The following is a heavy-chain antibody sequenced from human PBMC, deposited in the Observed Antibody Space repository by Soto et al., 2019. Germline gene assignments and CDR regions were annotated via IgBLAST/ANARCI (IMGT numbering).Heavy chain of an antibody. CDR3: AKDLPDPGYY. J-gene: IGHJ4*02. CDR1: GFTFSSYA. CDR2: ISSRGGST. Sequence: PGGSLRLSCAASGFTFSSYAMSWVRQAPGKGLEWVSVISSRGGSTYYADSVKGRFTISRDNSKNTLYLQMNSLRAEDTAVHYCAKDLPDPGYYWGQGTLVTVSS. V-gene: IGHV3-23*01.